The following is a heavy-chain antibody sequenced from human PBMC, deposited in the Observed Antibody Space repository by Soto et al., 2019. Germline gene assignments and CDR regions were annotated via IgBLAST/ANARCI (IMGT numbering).Heavy chain of an antibody. V-gene: IGHV4-34*01. Sequence: SETLSLTCAVYGGSFSGYDWTWIRQPPGTGLEWIGEINHSGSTSYNPSLKSRVTISVDTSKKQISLKLSSVTAADTAVYYCARDQGIAVAVFDYWGQGTLVTVSS. CDR3: ARDQGIAVAVFDY. J-gene: IGHJ4*02. D-gene: IGHD6-19*01. CDR1: GGSFSGYD. CDR2: INHSGST.